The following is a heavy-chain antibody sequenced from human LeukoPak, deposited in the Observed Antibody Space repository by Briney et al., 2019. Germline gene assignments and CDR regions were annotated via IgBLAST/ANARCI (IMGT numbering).Heavy chain of an antibody. Sequence: ASVKVSCKASGGTFSSYTISWVRQAPGQGLEWMGRIIPILGIANYAQKFQGRVTITADKSTSTAYMELSSLRSEDTAVYYCARDRATRSLYFDYWGQGTLVTVSS. CDR3: ARDRATRSLYFDY. CDR1: GGTFSSYT. J-gene: IGHJ4*02. V-gene: IGHV1-69*04. CDR2: IIPILGIA. D-gene: IGHD4-17*01.